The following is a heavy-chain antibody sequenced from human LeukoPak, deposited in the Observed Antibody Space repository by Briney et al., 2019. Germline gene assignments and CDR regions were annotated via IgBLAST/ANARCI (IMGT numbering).Heavy chain of an antibody. CDR1: GFTVSSNY. V-gene: IGHV3-53*01. Sequence: PGGSLRLSCAASGFTVSSNYMSWVRQAPGKGLEWVSVIYSGGSTYYADSVKGRFTISRDNSKNTLYLQMNSLRAEDTAVYYCARDRGMATTKEDFGFDYWGQGTLVTVSS. D-gene: IGHD5-24*01. J-gene: IGHJ4*02. CDR3: ARDRGMATTKEDFGFDY. CDR2: IYSGGST.